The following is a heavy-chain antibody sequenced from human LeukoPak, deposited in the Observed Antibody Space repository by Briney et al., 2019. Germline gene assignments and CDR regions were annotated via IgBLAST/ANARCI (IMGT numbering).Heavy chain of an antibody. J-gene: IGHJ2*01. CDR2: IYYSGST. D-gene: IGHD3-10*01. CDR1: GGSISSGGYY. CDR3: ARGKAWFGELFHSYWYFDL. Sequence: SETLSLTCTVSGGSISSGGYYWSWIRQPPGKGLEWIGYIYYSGSTNYNPSLKSRVTISVDTSKNRFSLKLSSVTAADTAVYYCARGKAWFGELFHSYWYFDLWGRGTLVTVSS. V-gene: IGHV4-61*08.